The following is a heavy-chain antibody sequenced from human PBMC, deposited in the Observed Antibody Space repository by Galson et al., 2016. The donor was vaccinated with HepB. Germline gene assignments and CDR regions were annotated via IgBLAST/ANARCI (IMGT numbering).Heavy chain of an antibody. D-gene: IGHD2-2*01. CDR3: VKAATSRATLSGGIFES. V-gene: IGHV3-30-3*01. CDR1: GFTFSSYA. CDR2: ISYDGSNK. Sequence: SLRLSCAASGFTFSSYAMHWVRQTPGKGLEWVAVISYDGSNKYYADYVKGRFTISRDGYKNTLYLQMNSLRTEDTAVYYCVKAATSRATLSGGIFESWGQGTLVSVSS. J-gene: IGHJ3*02.